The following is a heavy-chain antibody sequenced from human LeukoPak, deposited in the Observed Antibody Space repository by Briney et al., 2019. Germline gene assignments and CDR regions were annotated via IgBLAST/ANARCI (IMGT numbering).Heavy chain of an antibody. D-gene: IGHD1-1*01. CDR2: INHSGST. J-gene: IGHJ6*02. V-gene: IGHV4-34*01. Sequence: SETLSLTCAVYGGSFSGYYWNWIRQPPGKGLEWIGEINHSGSTNYNPSLKSRVTISVDTSKNQFSLKLSSVTAADTAVYYCARHHDAYYYYGMDVWGQGTTVTVSS. CDR1: GGSFSGYY. CDR3: ARHHDAYYYYGMDV.